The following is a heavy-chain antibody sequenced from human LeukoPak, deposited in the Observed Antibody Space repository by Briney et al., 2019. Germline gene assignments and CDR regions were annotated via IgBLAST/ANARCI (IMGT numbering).Heavy chain of an antibody. Sequence: GGSLRLSCAASGFTISSSWMSWVRQAPGKRLERVVNIKQDGSDTYYVDSVKGRFTISRDNAKNSLYLQMNSLRAEDTAVYYCARAVDYDFWSGYYQATAGSYYFDYWGQGTLVTVSS. CDR2: IKQDGSDT. CDR3: ARAVDYDFWSGYYQATAGSYYFDY. J-gene: IGHJ4*02. V-gene: IGHV3-7*01. D-gene: IGHD3-3*01. CDR1: GFTISSSW.